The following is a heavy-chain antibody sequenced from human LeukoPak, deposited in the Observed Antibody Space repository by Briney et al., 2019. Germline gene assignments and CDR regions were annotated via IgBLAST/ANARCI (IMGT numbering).Heavy chain of an antibody. V-gene: IGHV5-10-1*01. CDR1: GYSFTSYW. Sequence: GESLRISCKGSGYSFTSYWIIWVRQIPGKGLEWTGNFDPSDSYTKYSPSFPGQVTMSTDKSISPAYLQWSSLTASDTAMYSCARQPVDPVQYFDYWGQGTLVTVSS. CDR3: ARQPVDPVQYFDY. CDR2: FDPSDSYT. D-gene: IGHD5-18*01. J-gene: IGHJ4*02.